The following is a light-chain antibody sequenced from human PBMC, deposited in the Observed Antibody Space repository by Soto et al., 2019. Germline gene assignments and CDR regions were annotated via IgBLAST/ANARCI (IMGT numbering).Light chain of an antibody. V-gene: IGLV1-40*01. Sequence: QSVLTQPPSVSGAPGQRVTISCTGSSSNIGAGSDVHWYQQLPGTAPKLLLYGNNNRPSGVPDRFSGSKSGTSASLAITGPQAEDEADYYCAAWDDSLNGRVFGGGTKLTVL. J-gene: IGLJ3*02. CDR2: GNN. CDR3: AAWDDSLNGRV. CDR1: SSNIGAGSD.